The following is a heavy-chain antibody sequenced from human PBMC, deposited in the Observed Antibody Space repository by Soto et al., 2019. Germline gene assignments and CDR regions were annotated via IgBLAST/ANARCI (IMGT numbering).Heavy chain of an antibody. D-gene: IGHD3-3*01. CDR2: IYYSGST. V-gene: IGHV4-39*01. CDR3: ARHXSLEWLPINYYYYGMDV. Sequence: SETQSLTCTVSGGSISSSSYYWGWIRQPPGKGLEWIGSIYYSGSTYYNPSLKSRVTISVDTSKNQFSLKLSSVTAADTAVYYCARHXSLEWLPINYYYYGMDVWGQGTTVTVSS. J-gene: IGHJ6*02. CDR1: GGSISSSSYY.